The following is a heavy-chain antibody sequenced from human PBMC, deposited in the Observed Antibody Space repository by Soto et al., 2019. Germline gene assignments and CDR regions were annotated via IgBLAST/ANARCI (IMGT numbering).Heavy chain of an antibody. V-gene: IGHV6-1*01. Sequence: KQSPTLSLTCAIFGDSVSTNSNAWNWIRQSPSRGLEWLGRAYYRSKWYIEYAVSVRSRMTINPDTSRNQFSLQLNSVTPEDTAVYYCAGGLVRGATNNWFDPWGQGILVTVSS. J-gene: IGHJ5*02. CDR3: AGGLVRGATNNWFDP. D-gene: IGHD6-19*01. CDR2: AYYRSKWYI. CDR1: GDSVSTNSNA.